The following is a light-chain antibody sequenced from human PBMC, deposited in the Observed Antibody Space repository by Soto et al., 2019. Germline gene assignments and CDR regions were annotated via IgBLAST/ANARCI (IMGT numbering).Light chain of an antibody. CDR1: QSIVRSY. V-gene: IGKV3-20*01. CDR3: QQYGSSPYT. Sequence: EIVLTQSPGTLSLSPGERATLSCRASQSIVRSYLAWYQQKPGQAPRLLIYGASSRATGIPDRFSGSGSGTDFTLTISRLEPEDFAVYYCQQYGSSPYTSDQGTKLEIK. J-gene: IGKJ2*01. CDR2: GAS.